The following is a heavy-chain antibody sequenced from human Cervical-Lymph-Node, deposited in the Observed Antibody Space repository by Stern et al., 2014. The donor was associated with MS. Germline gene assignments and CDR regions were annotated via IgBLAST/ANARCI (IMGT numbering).Heavy chain of an antibody. D-gene: IGHD4-11*01. CDR1: GFIFSYST. Sequence: QVQLVQSGGGVVQPGRSLRLSCAASGFIFSYSTMHWVRQAPGKGLEWVATVSYDGSDEYYPDSVKGRFTISRDNSKNTLYLQVNSLRAEDTGVYFCARDRTVTTYYYYYGMDVWGQGTTVTVSS. J-gene: IGHJ6*02. V-gene: IGHV3-30*04. CDR3: ARDRTVTTYYYYYGMDV. CDR2: VSYDGSDE.